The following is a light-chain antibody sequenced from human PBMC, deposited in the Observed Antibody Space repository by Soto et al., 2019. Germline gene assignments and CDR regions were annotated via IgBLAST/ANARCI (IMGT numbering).Light chain of an antibody. CDR3: NSYAGATGV. CDR1: SSDVGGHNY. J-gene: IGLJ2*01. V-gene: IGLV2-8*01. Sequence: QSALTQPPSASGSPGQSVTISCTGTSSDVGGHNYVSWYQHHPGKAPRLMIYEVSKRPSGVPDRFSGSKSGNTASLTVSGLQADDEADYYCNSYAGATGVFGGGTKLTVL. CDR2: EVS.